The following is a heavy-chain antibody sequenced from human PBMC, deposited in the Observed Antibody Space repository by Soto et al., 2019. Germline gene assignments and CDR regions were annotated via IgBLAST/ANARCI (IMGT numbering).Heavy chain of an antibody. CDR1: GYTFTSYG. CDR3: ARVRDFWSGYYTVSVYYFDY. J-gene: IGHJ4*02. CDR2: ISAYNGNT. Sequence: ASVKVSCKASGYTFTSYGISLVRQAPGQGLEWMGWISAYNGNTNYAQKLQGRVTMTTDTSTSTAYMELRSLRSDDTAVYYCARVRDFWSGYYTVSVYYFDYWGQGTLVTVSS. D-gene: IGHD3-3*01. V-gene: IGHV1-18*01.